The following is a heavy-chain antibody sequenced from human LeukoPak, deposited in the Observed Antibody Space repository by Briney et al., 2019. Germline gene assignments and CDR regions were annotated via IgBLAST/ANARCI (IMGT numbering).Heavy chain of an antibody. V-gene: IGHV3-23*01. J-gene: IGHJ4*02. CDR1: GFTFSSYA. D-gene: IGHD3-22*01. Sequence: GGSLRLSCAASGFTFSSYAMSWVRQAPGKGLEWVSAISGSGGSTYYADSVKGRFTISRDNSKNTLFLQMNSPTAEDTAVYYCARDPYYYDSSGYYPRDFDYWGQGTLVTVSS. CDR2: ISGSGGST. CDR3: ARDPYYYDSSGYYPRDFDY.